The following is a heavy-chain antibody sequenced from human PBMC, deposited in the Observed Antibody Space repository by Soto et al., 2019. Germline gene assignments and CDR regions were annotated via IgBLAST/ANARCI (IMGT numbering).Heavy chain of an antibody. CDR3: ARLYSGSRLDY. CDR2: INPSIGST. V-gene: IGHV1-46*02. J-gene: IGHJ4*02. Sequence: QVQLVQSGAEVKKPGASVKVSCKASGYTFNTYNMYWVRQAPGQGLEWMGVINPSIGSTNYAQKFQGRVIMTRDTSTSTVYMELSTLRSDDTAVYYSARLYSGSRLDYWGQGTLVTVSS. D-gene: IGHD1-26*01. CDR1: GYTFNTYN.